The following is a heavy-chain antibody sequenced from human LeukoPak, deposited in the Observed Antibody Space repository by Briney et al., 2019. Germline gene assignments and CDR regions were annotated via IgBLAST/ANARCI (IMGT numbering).Heavy chain of an antibody. CDR3: ARVSDIMISFGGAISYFDY. CDR2: INHSGGT. D-gene: IGHD3-16*02. CDR1: GDSLNGSY. J-gene: IGHJ4*02. V-gene: IGHV4-34*01. Sequence: SETLSLTCTLYGDSLNGSYWSWIRQPPGKGLEWIGEINHSGGTHYNPALWSRLTISIDTSKNKFSLQLTSVTAADTGVYFCARVSDIMISFGGAISYFDYWGQGALVTVS.